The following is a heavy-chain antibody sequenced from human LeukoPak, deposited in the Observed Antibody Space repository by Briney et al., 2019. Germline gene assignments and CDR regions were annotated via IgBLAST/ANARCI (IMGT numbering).Heavy chain of an antibody. J-gene: IGHJ4*02. CDR1: GGSISTSGYY. D-gene: IGHD5-12*01. CDR3: AKSGYYFDF. V-gene: IGHV4-39*01. Sequence: SETLSLTCIVSGGSISTSGYYWGWVRQPPGMGLEWIASIYYSGSTYYNPSLKSRVTISVDTSKYQFSLKLNSVTASDTAVYYCAKSGYYFDFWGQGTLVTVSS. CDR2: IYYSGST.